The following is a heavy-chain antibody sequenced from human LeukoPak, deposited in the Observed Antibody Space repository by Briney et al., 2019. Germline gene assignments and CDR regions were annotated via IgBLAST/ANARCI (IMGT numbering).Heavy chain of an antibody. CDR1: GFTFGSYS. V-gene: IGHV3-21*01. J-gene: IGHJ5*02. D-gene: IGHD1-26*01. CDR2: ISSSSSYI. CDR3: ARDSGSYYFVNWFDP. Sequence: GGSLRLSCAASGFTFGSYSMNWVRQAPGKGLEWVSSISSSSSYIYYADSVKGRFTISRDNAKNSLYLQMNSLRAEDTAVYYCARDSGSYYFVNWFDPWGQGTLVTVSS.